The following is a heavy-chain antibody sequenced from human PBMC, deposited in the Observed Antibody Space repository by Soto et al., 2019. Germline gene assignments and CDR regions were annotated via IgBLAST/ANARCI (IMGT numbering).Heavy chain of an antibody. CDR3: ASRPPFDY. J-gene: IGHJ4*02. V-gene: IGHV3-53*01. Sequence: EVQLVESGGGLIQPGGSLRLSCAASGFIVSSNDMSWVRHAPGKGLEWVSGIYSSGSTSYVDSVKGRFTISRDNSKNTLYLQMNSLRVEDTAVYYCASRPPFDYWGQGTLVTVSS. CDR2: IYSSGST. CDR1: GFIVSSND.